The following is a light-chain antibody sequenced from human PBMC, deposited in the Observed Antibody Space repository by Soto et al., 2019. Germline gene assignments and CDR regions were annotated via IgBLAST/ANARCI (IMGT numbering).Light chain of an antibody. CDR2: EVS. CDR3: CSYAGSSSL. CDR1: SSDVGSYNL. Sequence: QCVLTQPASVSGSPGQSITISCTGTSSDVGSYNLVSWYQQHPGKAPKLMIYEVSKRPSGVSNRFSGSKSGNTASLTISGLQAEDEADYYCCSYAGSSSLFGTGTKVTVL. J-gene: IGLJ1*01. V-gene: IGLV2-23*02.